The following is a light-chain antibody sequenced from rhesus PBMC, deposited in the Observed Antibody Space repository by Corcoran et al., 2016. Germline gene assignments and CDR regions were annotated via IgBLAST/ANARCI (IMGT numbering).Light chain of an antibody. J-gene: IGKJ1*01. CDR1: QGLNNH. V-gene: IGKV1-66*01. Sequence: DIQMTQSPSSLSASVGDRVTIICRASQGLNNHLSCYQEKPGKDHRPLIYYATKMEKGVPFRFSGSRSGTEYILTITSLQPEDIATYYCQKYQNSPPTFGQGTKVEIK. CDR3: QKYQNSPPT. CDR2: YAT.